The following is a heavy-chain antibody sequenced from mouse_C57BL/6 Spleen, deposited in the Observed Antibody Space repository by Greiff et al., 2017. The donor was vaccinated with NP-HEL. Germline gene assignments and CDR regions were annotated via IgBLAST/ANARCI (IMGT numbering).Heavy chain of an antibody. CDR3: ARQDGWDY. Sequence: EVKLMESGGDLVKPGGSLKLSCAASGFTFSSYGMSWVRQTPDKRLEWVATISSGGSYTYYPDSVKGRFTISRDNAKNTLYLQMSSLRSEDTAMYYCARQDGWDYWGQGTSVTVSS. J-gene: IGHJ4*01. V-gene: IGHV5-6*01. CDR1: GFTFSSYG. CDR2: ISSGGSYT. D-gene: IGHD2-3*01.